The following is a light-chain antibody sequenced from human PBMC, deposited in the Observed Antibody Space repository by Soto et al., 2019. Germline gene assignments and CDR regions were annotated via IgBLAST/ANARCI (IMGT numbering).Light chain of an antibody. CDR1: QGISSY. Sequence: DIQLTQSPSFLSASVGDRVTITCRASQGISSYLAWYQQKPGKAPKLLIYAASTLQSGVPSSSSGSGSGTEFTLTISSLQPEDFATYYCQQVNSYPLTFGGGTKVDIK. V-gene: IGKV1-9*01. CDR2: AAS. CDR3: QQVNSYPLT. J-gene: IGKJ4*01.